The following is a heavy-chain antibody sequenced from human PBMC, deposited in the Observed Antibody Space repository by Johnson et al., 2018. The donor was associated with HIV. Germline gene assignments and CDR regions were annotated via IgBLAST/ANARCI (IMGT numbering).Heavy chain of an antibody. CDR3: AKDSPGWLVGAIGEDAFDI. D-gene: IGHD1-26*01. J-gene: IGHJ3*02. CDR1: GFTFSSYA. V-gene: IGHV3-30*04. CDR2: ISYDGSNK. Sequence: QVQLVESGGGVVQPGRSLRLSCAASGFTFSSYAMHWVRQAPGKGLEWVAVISYDGSNKYYADPVKGRFTISRDNSKNTLYLQMNSLRAEDTAVYYCAKDSPGWLVGAIGEDAFDIWGQGTMVTVSS.